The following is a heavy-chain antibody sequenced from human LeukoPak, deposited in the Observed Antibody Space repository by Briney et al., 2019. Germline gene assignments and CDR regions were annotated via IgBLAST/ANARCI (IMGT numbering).Heavy chain of an antibody. Sequence: ASVKVSCKASGYTFTSYGISWVRQAPGQGLEWMGIINPSGGSTSYAQKFQGRVTMTRDTSTSTVYMELSSLRSEDTAVYYCARAGQHFDYWGQGTLVTVSS. CDR3: ARAGQHFDY. D-gene: IGHD3-10*01. CDR2: INPSGGST. J-gene: IGHJ4*02. CDR1: GYTFTSYG. V-gene: IGHV1-46*01.